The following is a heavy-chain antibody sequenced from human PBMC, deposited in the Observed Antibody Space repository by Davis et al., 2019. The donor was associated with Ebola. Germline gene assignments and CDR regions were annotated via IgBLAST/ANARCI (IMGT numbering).Heavy chain of an antibody. Sequence: HTGGSLRLSCAASGFTFSSYWMHWVRLAPGKGLVWVSRISGDGRSTNYADSVKGRFTISRDNAENSLYLQMNSLRVEDTAVYYCARDAYCSGGSCYVYWGQGILVTVSS. V-gene: IGHV3-74*01. D-gene: IGHD2-15*01. J-gene: IGHJ4*02. CDR3: ARDAYCSGGSCYVY. CDR1: GFTFSSYW. CDR2: ISGDGRST.